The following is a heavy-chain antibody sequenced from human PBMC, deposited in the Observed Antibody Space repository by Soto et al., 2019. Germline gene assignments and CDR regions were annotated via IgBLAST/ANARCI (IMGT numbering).Heavy chain of an antibody. V-gene: IGHV4-59*01. J-gene: IGHJ4*02. Sequence: PSETLSLTCTVSGGSISSYYWSWIRQPPGKGLEWIGYIYYSGSTNYNPSLKSRVTISVDTFKNQFSLKLSSVTAADTAVYYCARHSSSWYADYFDYWGQGTLVTVSS. CDR3: ARHSSSWYADYFDY. D-gene: IGHD6-13*01. CDR1: GGSISSYY. CDR2: IYYSGST.